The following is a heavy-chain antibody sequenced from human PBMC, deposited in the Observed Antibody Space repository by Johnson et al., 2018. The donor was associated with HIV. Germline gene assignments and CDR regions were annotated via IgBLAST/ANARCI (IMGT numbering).Heavy chain of an antibody. CDR3: ARETRRYNWNVDGSSFDI. CDR1: GFTFSSYA. J-gene: IGHJ3*02. D-gene: IGHD1-1*01. Sequence: QVLLVESGGGVVQPGRSLRLSCAASGFTFSSYAMHWVRQAPGKGLEWVAVISYAGSNKYYADSVKGRFTLSRDDSKNMLYLQMNSLKTEDTAVYYCARETRRYNWNVDGSSFDIWGQGTMVTVSS. CDR2: ISYAGSNK. V-gene: IGHV3-30*04.